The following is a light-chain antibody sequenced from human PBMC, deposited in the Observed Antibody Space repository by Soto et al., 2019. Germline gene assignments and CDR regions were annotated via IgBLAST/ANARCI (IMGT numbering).Light chain of an antibody. V-gene: IGKV1-39*01. CDR1: QSISSY. Sequence: DIQLTQSPSSLSASVGDRVTITCRASQSISSYLNWYQQKPGKAPHLLIYAASSLQSGVPSRFSGSGSGTDFTLTIGSLQPEDFATYYCQQSYSTPYTFGQGTKLEIK. CDR2: AAS. CDR3: QQSYSTPYT. J-gene: IGKJ2*01.